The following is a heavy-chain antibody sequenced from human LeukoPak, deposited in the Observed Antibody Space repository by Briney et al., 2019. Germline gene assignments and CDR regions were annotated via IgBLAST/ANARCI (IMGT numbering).Heavy chain of an antibody. CDR3: ARAPYYGSGSSNAFDI. V-gene: IGHV4-4*07. J-gene: IGHJ3*02. D-gene: IGHD3-10*01. Sequence: PSETLSLTCTVSGGSISRYYWTWIRQPAGKGLEWIGRIYTSGSTNYNPSLKSRVTMSVDTSKNQFSLKLSSVTAADTAVYYCARAPYYGSGSSNAFDIWGQGTMVAVSS. CDR2: IYTSGST. CDR1: GGSISRYY.